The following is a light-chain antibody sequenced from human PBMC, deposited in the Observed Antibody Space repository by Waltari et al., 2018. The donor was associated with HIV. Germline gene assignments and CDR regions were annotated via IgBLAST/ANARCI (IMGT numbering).Light chain of an antibody. CDR3: QQYYSTPWT. J-gene: IGKJ1*01. Sequence: DIVMTQSPDSLAVSLGERATIHCKSSQSLLYNVNNKNYLAWYQQKPGQPPKLLIYWASSRESGVPDRFSGSGSGTDFTLTISSLQAADVAVYYCQQYYSTPWTFGQGTKVEI. CDR2: WAS. V-gene: IGKV4-1*01. CDR1: QSLLYNVNNKNY.